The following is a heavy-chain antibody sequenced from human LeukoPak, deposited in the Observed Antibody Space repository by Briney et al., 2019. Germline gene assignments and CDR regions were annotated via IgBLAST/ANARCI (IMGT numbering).Heavy chain of an antibody. CDR2: ISGSGGST. Sequence: PGGSLRLSCAASGFTFSSYAMSWVRQAPGKGLEWVSAISGSGGSTYYADSVKGRFTISRDNSKNTLYLQMNGLRAEDTAVHYCAKGGIVGATLLYFDDWGQGTLVTVSS. CDR3: AKGGIVGATLLYFDD. CDR1: GFTFSSYA. V-gene: IGHV3-23*01. D-gene: IGHD1-26*01. J-gene: IGHJ4*02.